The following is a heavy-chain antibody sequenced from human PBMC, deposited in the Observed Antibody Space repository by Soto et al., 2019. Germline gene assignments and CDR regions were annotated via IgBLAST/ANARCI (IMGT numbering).Heavy chain of an antibody. D-gene: IGHD3-10*01. CDR3: ARIKLPLYYFDY. J-gene: IGHJ4*02. Sequence: SETLSLTCAVSGGSISSGGYSWSWIRQPPGKGLEWIGYIYYSGSTNYNPSLKSRVTISVDTSKNQFSLKLSSVTAADTAVYYCARIKLPLYYFDYWGQGTLVTRLL. CDR2: IYYSGST. V-gene: IGHV4-61*08. CDR1: GGSISSGGYS.